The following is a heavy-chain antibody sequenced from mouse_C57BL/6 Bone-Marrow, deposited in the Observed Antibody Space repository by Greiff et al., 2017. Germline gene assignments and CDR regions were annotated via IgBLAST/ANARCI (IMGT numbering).Heavy chain of an antibody. CDR1: GYTFTDYY. J-gene: IGHJ2*01. D-gene: IGHD1-1*01. CDR3: ARDYYGSSWYFDY. V-gene: IGHV1-26*01. CDR2: LNPNNGGT. Sequence: VQLQQSGPELVKPGASVKISCKASGYTFTDYYMNWVKQSHGKSLEWIGDLNPNNGGTSYNQKLKGKATLNVDKSSSTAYMELRSLTSEDSAVYYCARDYYGSSWYFDYWGQGTILTVSS.